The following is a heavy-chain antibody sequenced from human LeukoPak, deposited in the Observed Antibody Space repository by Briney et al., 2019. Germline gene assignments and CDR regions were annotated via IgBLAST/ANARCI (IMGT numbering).Heavy chain of an antibody. CDR3: ARLRKITFNYYYGMDV. CDR1: GFTFSSNT. Sequence: GGSLRLSCAVSGFTFSSNTMNWVRQAPGKGLEWVSSISRTGSDIFYADSLKGRFTISRDNAKNSLYLQMNSLRTEDTAVYYCARLRKITFNYYYGMDVWGQGTTVTVSS. D-gene: IGHD1-20*01. CDR2: ISRTGSDI. V-gene: IGHV3-21*01. J-gene: IGHJ6*02.